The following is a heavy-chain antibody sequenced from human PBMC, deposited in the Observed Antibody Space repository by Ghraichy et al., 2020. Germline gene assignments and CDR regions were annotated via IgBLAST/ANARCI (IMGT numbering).Heavy chain of an antibody. CDR1: GGSISSSSYY. J-gene: IGHJ1*01. V-gene: IGHV4-39*01. Sequence: SETLSLTCIVSGGSISSSSYYWGWIRQPPGKGLEWIGSIYYSGSTFYNPSLESRVTIFVDTSKNQFSLKLSSVTAADTAVYYCARHLGSGGNSAEYFQHWGQGTLVTVSS. CDR3: ARHLGSGGNSAEYFQH. CDR2: IYYSGST. D-gene: IGHD4-23*01.